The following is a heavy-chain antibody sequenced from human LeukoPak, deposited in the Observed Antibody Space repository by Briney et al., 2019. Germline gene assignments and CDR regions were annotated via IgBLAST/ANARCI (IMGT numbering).Heavy chain of an antibody. CDR1: GFTFSSYA. CDR2: ISGSGGST. Sequence: GGSLRLSCAASGFTFSSYAMSWVRQAPGKGVEWVSAISGSGGSTYYADSVKGRFTISRDNSKNTLYLQMNSLRAEDTAVYYCAKDVQGSSHLYVVYYFDYWGQGTLVTVSS. CDR3: AKDVQGSSHLYVVYYFDY. J-gene: IGHJ4*02. V-gene: IGHV3-23*01. D-gene: IGHD6-13*01.